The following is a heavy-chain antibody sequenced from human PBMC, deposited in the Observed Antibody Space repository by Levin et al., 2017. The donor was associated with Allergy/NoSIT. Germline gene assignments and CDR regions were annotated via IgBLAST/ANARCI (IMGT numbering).Heavy chain of an antibody. J-gene: IGHJ6*02. D-gene: IGHD6-13*01. CDR2: ISTKGRYI. CDR1: GFTFSDFY. V-gene: IGHV3-11*03. CDR3: ARFLAAATNYYYGMDV. Sequence: SGGSLRLSCAASGFTFSDFYMSWIRQAPGKGLQWVAYISTKGRYIKYADSVRGRFTISRDNAKNSLDLQMNSLRTEDSAVYYCARFLAAATNYYYGMDVWGQGTTVTVSS.